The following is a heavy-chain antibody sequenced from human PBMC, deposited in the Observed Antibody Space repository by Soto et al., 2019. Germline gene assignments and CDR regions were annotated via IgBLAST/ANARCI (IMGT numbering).Heavy chain of an antibody. CDR2: INAGNGNT. D-gene: IGHD1-1*01. CDR3: ARSLEDPPSYYYMDV. Sequence: GASVKVSCKASGYTFTSYAMHWVRQAPGQRLEWMGWINAGNGNTKYSQKFQGRVTITRDTSASTAYMELSSLRSEDTAVYYCARSLEDPPSYYYMDVWGKGTTVTVSS. V-gene: IGHV1-3*01. CDR1: GYTFTSYA. J-gene: IGHJ6*03.